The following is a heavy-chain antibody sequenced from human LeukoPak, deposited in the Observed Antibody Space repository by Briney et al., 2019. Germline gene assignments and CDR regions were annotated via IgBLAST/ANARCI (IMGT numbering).Heavy chain of an antibody. V-gene: IGHV3-53*01. CDR1: GFTVSSNY. J-gene: IGHJ3*02. Sequence: GGSLRLSCAASGFTVSSNYMSWVRQAPGKGLEWVSVIYSGDSTYYADSVKGRFTISRDNSKNTLYLQMNSLRAEDTAVYYCARVVIGLYAFDIWGQGTMVTVSS. CDR3: ARVVIGLYAFDI. D-gene: IGHD3-22*01. CDR2: IYSGDST.